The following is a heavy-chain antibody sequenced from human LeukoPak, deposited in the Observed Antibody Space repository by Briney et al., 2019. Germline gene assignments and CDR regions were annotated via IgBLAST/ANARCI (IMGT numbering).Heavy chain of an antibody. CDR1: GGTFSSYA. J-gene: IGHJ5*02. D-gene: IGHD3-10*01. V-gene: IGHV1-69*06. CDR3: ASPYYYGSGSYYAFDP. CDR2: IIPIFGTA. Sequence: SVNVSCKASGGTFSSYAISSVRQAPGQGLEWMGGIIPIFGTANYAQKFQGRVTITADKSTSTAYMELSSLRSEDTAVYYCASPYYYGSGSYYAFDPWGQGTLVTVSS.